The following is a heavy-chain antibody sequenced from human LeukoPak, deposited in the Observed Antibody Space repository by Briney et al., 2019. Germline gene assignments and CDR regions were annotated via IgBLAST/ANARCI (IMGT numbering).Heavy chain of an antibody. D-gene: IGHD1-14*01. CDR2: IKHSGST. CDR3: ARVTPPSGKKKDRKSTSYYYYGMDV. CDR1: GGSFRGYY. J-gene: IGHJ6*02. Sequence: PSETLSLTCAIYGGSFRGYYGSGIRQPPGKGVEGIGEIKHSGSTNYNPSLNSRVTISLTPSKNQFSLTLSPVTAAAPALYYCARVTPPSGKKKDRKSTSYYYYGMDVWGQGTTVTVSS. V-gene: IGHV4-34*01.